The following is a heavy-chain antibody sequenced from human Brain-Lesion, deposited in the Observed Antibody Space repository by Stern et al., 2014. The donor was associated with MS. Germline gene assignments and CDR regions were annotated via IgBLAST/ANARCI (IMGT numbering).Heavy chain of an antibody. V-gene: IGHV4-61*02. Sequence: QLQLQESGPGLVKPSQTLSLSCTVSGGSISSGGYYWSWIRQPAGKGLEWIGRIFNSGSTSYNPSLKSRVPISIATSKTQFSLRLNSMTAADTAVYYCARGRVVPGFQYYATDVWGQGTTVIVSS. J-gene: IGHJ6*02. D-gene: IGHD2-2*01. CDR3: ARGRVVPGFQYYATDV. CDR2: IFNSGST. CDR1: GGSISSGGYY.